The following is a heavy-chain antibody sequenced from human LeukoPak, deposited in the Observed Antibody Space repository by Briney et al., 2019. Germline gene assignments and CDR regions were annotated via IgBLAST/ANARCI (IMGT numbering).Heavy chain of an antibody. J-gene: IGHJ3*02. V-gene: IGHV1-46*01. CDR1: GYTFTNYF. CDR2: ITPSDGGT. CDR3: ARVGHPGAFDI. Sequence: ASVTVSCKASGYTFTNYFMHWVRQAPGQGLEWMGIITPSDGGTSYAQRFQGRVNMTRDTSTSTVHMELSSLRSEDTAVYYCARVGHPGAFDIWGQGTMVTVSS.